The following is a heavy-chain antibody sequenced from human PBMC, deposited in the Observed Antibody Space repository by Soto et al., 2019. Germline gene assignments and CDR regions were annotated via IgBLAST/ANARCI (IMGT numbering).Heavy chain of an antibody. CDR1: GDSISSYY. D-gene: IGHD2-15*01. V-gene: IGHV4-59*01. Sequence: PSETLSLTCTVSGDSISSYYWIWIRQPPGKGLEWIGYIYYSGSTNYNPSLKSRVTISVDTSKNQFSLKLSSVTAADTAVYYCASSGGGVVAANPVWGAFDIWGQGTMVTVSS. CDR2: IYYSGST. CDR3: ASSGGGVVAANPVWGAFDI. J-gene: IGHJ3*02.